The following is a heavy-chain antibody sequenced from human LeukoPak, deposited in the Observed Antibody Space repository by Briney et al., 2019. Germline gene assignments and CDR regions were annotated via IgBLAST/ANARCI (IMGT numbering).Heavy chain of an antibody. J-gene: IGHJ5*02. Sequence: GGSLRLSCAASGFTFSDYYMSWIRQAPGKGMEWVSYISSSGSTIYYADSVKGRFTISTDNAKNSLYPQMNSLRAEDTAVYYCARGGSYGPFSSWGQGTLVTVSS. V-gene: IGHV3-11*01. CDR3: ARGGSYGPFSS. CDR2: ISSSGSTI. CDR1: GFTFSDYY. D-gene: IGHD3-10*01.